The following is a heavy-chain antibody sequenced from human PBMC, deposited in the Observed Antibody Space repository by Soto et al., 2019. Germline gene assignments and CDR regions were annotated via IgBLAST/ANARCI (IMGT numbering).Heavy chain of an antibody. J-gene: IGHJ6*03. CDR3: ARGLYSSSSGKYSFMYV. V-gene: IGHV4-59*01. D-gene: IGHD6-13*01. Sequence: QVQLQESGPGLVKPSETLSLTCTVSVGSISSYYWSWIRQPPGKGLECIGYIYYIGSTNYNPSLKSRVNISVDTSKNPFSLKLNSVTAADTAVYSCARGLYSSSSGKYSFMYVWGKGTTYTVSS. CDR2: IYYIGST. CDR1: VGSISSYY.